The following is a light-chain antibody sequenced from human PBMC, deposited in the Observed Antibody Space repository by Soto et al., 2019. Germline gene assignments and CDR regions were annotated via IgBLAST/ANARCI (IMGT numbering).Light chain of an antibody. V-gene: IGLV2-14*01. Sequence: QSVLTQPASVSGSPGQSITLSCTGTSSDVGGQNFVSWYQQHPGKAPKVMIYGVSTRPSGVSNRISGSKSGNTASLTISGLQAEDEADYYCSSYTSRGTWVFGGGTKLTVL. J-gene: IGLJ3*02. CDR1: SSDVGGQNF. CDR3: SSYTSRGTWV. CDR2: GVS.